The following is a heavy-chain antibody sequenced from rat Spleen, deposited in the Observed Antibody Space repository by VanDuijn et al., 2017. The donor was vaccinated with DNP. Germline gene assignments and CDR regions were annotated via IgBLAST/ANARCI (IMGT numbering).Heavy chain of an antibody. J-gene: IGHJ2*01. V-gene: IGHV5-27*01. CDR2: ITASGST. D-gene: IGHD1-11*01. CDR3: TTDFERGY. Sequence: EVQLVESGGGLVQPGRSLRVSCAVSGFTFRNYYMAWVRQAPKKGLEWVATITASGSTSYRDSVKGRFTISRDNAKSTLYLQMDSLRSEDTATYYCTTDFERGYWGQGVMVTVSS. CDR1: GFTFRNYY.